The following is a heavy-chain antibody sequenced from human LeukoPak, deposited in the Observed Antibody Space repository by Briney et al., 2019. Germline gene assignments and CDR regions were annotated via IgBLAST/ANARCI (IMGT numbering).Heavy chain of an antibody. CDR2: IIPIFGTA. D-gene: IGHD6-19*01. V-gene: IGHV1-69*01. J-gene: IGHJ6*03. CDR3: ARAGVAAPKRSRAYYYYYMDV. CDR1: GGTFSSYA. Sequence: SVKVSCEASGGTFSSYAISWVRQAPGQGLEWVGGIIPIFGTANYAQKFQGRVTITADESTSTAYMELSSLRSEDTAVYYCARAGVAAPKRSRAYYYYYMDVWGKGTTVTISS.